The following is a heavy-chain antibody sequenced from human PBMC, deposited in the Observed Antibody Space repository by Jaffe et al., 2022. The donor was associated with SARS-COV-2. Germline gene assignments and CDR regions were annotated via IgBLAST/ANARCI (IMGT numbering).Heavy chain of an antibody. CDR1: GFSFNSYN. CDR2: INSSNI. J-gene: IGHJ6*02. CDR3: ATSTPYYYFGMDV. V-gene: IGHV3-48*02. Sequence: EMQLVESGGGLVQPGGSLRLSCAASGFSFNSYNMKWVRQAPGKGLEWISFINSSNIHYADSVKGRFTISRDIAKNSLYLQMNSLRDEDTAVYYCATSTPYYYFGMDVWGQGTTVSVSS.